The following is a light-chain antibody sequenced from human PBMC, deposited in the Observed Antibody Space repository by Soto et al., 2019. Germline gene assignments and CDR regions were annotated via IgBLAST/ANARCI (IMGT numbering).Light chain of an antibody. V-gene: IGKV3-20*01. CDR1: QTVSSNY. Sequence: EIILTQSPDTLSLSPGERATLSCRASQTVSSNYLAWCQQRPGQAPRLLIYGASTRAAGIPDRFSGSGSGTDFTLTISRLEPDDFALYFCQQYGGSPITFGLGTRLEIK. CDR3: QQYGGSPIT. CDR2: GAS. J-gene: IGKJ5*01.